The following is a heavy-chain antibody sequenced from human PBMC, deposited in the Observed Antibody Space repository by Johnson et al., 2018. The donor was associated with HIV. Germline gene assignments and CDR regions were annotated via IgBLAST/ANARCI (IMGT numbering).Heavy chain of an antibody. CDR1: GFTFDDYG. CDR3: ARVGISWSWRDAFDI. D-gene: IGHD3-3*01. CDR2: ISWNSGSI. V-gene: IGHV3-9*01. J-gene: IGHJ3*02. Sequence: VQLVESGGGLVKPGGSLRLSCAASGFTFDDYGMHWVRQAPGRGLEWVSGISWNSGSIGYADSVKGRFTISRDIAKNTLYLQMNSRRAEDTAVYYCARVGISWSWRDAFDIWGQGTMVTVSS.